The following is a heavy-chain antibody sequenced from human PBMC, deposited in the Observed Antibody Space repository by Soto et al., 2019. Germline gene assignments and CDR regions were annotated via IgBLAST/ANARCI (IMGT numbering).Heavy chain of an antibody. Sequence: GESLKISCKGSGYSFTSYWIGWVRQMPGKGLEWMGIIYPGDSDTRYSPSFQGQVTISADKSISTAYLQWSSLKASDTAMYYCARQVRTDRYRVEMATTNHFDYWGQGTLVTVSS. V-gene: IGHV5-51*01. D-gene: IGHD1-1*01. CDR2: IYPGDSDT. CDR1: GYSFTSYW. CDR3: ARQVRTDRYRVEMATTNHFDY. J-gene: IGHJ4*02.